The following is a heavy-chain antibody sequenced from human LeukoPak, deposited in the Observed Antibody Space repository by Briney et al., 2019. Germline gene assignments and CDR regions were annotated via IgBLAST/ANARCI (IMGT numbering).Heavy chain of an antibody. J-gene: IGHJ4*02. CDR3: ASGSGSYYNPTIFDY. CDR1: GFTFSSYA. CDR2: ISGSGGST. Sequence: GGSLRLSCAASGFTFSSYAMSWVRQAPGKGLEWVSAISGSGGSTYYADSVKGRFTISRDNSKNTLYLQMNSLRAEDTAVYYCASGSGSYYNPTIFDYWGQGTLVTVSS. V-gene: IGHV3-23*01. D-gene: IGHD3-10*01.